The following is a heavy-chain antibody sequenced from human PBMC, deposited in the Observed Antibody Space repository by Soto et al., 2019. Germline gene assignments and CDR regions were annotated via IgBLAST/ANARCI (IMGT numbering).Heavy chain of an antibody. V-gene: IGHV4-39*01. D-gene: IGHD3-9*01. CDR3: AIRESYDIWTGYYHFDY. Sequence: SETLSLSCSVSGGSISSSSYYWGRIRQPPGKGLEWIGNIYYSGSTYYNPSLKSRVTISVDTSKNQFSLKLSSVTAADTAVYYCAIRESYDIWTGYYHFDYWGQRTLVTVSA. CDR2: IYYSGST. J-gene: IGHJ4*02. CDR1: GGSISSSSYY.